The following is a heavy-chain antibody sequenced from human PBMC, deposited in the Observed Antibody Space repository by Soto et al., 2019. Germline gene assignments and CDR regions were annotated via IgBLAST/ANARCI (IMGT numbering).Heavy chain of an antibody. CDR2: IYHSRRT. D-gene: IGHD6-13*01. J-gene: IGHJ5*02. V-gene: IGHV4-4*02. Sequence: VQLQESGPGLVKPSGTLSLTCAVSGGSVSSSNWWGWVRQPPGQGLEWIGEIYHSRRTNYNPSLKSRVTISVDKSKNQFCLKLSSVSAADAAVYYCARGIAAAAWFDPWGQGTLVTVSS. CDR3: ARGIAAAAWFDP. CDR1: GGSVSSSNW.